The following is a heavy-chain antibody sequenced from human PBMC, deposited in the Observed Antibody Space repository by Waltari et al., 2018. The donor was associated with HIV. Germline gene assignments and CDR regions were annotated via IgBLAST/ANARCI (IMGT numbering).Heavy chain of an antibody. V-gene: IGHV4-39*01. D-gene: IGHD4-17*01. J-gene: IGHJ4*02. CDR1: GGSISSSSYY. CDR3: ARHPHPDYGDYGYFDY. CDR2: IYYSGST. Sequence: QLQLQESGPGLVKPSETLSLTCTVSGGSISSSSYYWGWIRQPPGKGLEWIGSIYYSGSTYYNPALKSRVTISVDTSKNQFSLKLSSVTAADTAVYYCARHPHPDYGDYGYFDYWGQGTLVTVSS.